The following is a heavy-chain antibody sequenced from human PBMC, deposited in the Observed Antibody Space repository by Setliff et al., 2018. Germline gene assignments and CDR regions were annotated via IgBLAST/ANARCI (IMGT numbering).Heavy chain of an antibody. D-gene: IGHD3-10*01. V-gene: IGHV3-72*01. CDR2: SRNKVYSFTT. J-gene: IGHJ4*02. CDR3: TITHYYGSGSPYYLDY. Sequence: GGSLRLSCAVSGFTFSDHSMDWVRQAPGKGLEWLGRSRNKVYSFTTEYAASVRGRFTISRDDSKGIAYLQMDSLKTEDTAVYYCTITHYYGSGSPYYLDYWGQGTLVTVSS. CDR1: GFTFSDHS.